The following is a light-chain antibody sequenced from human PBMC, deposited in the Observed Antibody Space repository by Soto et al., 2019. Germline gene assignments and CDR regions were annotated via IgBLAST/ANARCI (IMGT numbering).Light chain of an antibody. CDR1: QSISSD. CDR3: QQSYSTPYT. V-gene: IGKV1-39*01. CDR2: ASS. Sequence: DIQMTQSPSSLSASVGDRVTITCRASQSISSDVNWYQKKPGKAPKLLIYASSSLQSGAPSRFSSSGSGTDVPLTIRSLQPEDFATYSYQQSYSTPYTFGQGNKLEIK. J-gene: IGKJ2*01.